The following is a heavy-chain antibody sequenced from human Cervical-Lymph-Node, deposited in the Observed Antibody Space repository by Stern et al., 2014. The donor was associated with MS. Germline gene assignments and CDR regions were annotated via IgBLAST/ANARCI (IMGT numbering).Heavy chain of an antibody. CDR1: GFTFSSYG. V-gene: IGHV3-30*18. J-gene: IGHJ4*02. CDR2: ISYDGSNK. D-gene: IGHD3-9*01. CDR3: AKDGSETRLRYFDGFDY. Sequence: VQLVESGGGVVQPGRSLRLSCAASGFTFSSYGMHWVRQAPGKGLEWVAVISYDGSNKYYADSVKGRFTISRDNSKNTLYLQMNSLRAEDTAVYYCAKDGSETRLRYFDGFDYWGQGTLVTVSS.